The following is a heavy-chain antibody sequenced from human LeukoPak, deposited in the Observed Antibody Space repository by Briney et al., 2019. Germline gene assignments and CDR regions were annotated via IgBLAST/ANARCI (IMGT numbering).Heavy chain of an antibody. Sequence: SVKVSCKASGGTFSSYAISWVRQAPGQRLEWMGRIIPILGIANYAQKFQGRVTITADKSTSTAYMELSSLRNEDTAVYYCATDRDSSGYSDAFDIWGQGTMVTVSS. CDR1: GGTFSSYA. CDR2: IIPILGIA. V-gene: IGHV1-69*04. CDR3: ATDRDSSGYSDAFDI. J-gene: IGHJ3*02. D-gene: IGHD3-22*01.